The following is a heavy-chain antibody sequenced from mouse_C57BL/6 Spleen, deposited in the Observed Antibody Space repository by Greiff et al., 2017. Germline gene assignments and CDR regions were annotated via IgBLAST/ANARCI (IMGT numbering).Heavy chain of an antibody. J-gene: IGHJ2*01. V-gene: IGHV1-39*01. D-gene: IGHD2-4*01. CDR1: GYSFTDYN. CDR3: ASGGLRRGEYYFDY. Sequence: VQLKQSGPELVKPGASVKISCKASGYSFTDYNMNWVKQSNGKSLEWIGVINPNYGTTSYNQKFKGKATLTVDQSSSTAYMQLNSLTSEDSAVYYCASGGLRRGEYYFDYWGQGTTLTVSS. CDR2: INPNYGTT.